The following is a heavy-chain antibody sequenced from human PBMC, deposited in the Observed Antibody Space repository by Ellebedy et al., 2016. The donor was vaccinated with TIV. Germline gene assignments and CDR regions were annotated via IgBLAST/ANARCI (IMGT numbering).Heavy chain of an antibody. CDR3: ARSGELDS. D-gene: IGHD1-26*01. CDR1: GLTFSSHA. J-gene: IGHJ4*02. CDR2: INSDGSSS. V-gene: IGHV3-74*01. Sequence: GESLKISCAASGLTFSSHAMSWVRQAPGKGLEWVSRINSDGSSSVYAGSVKGRFTISRDDARNSLYLQMNSLRAEDTAVYYCARSGELDSWGQGTLVTVSS.